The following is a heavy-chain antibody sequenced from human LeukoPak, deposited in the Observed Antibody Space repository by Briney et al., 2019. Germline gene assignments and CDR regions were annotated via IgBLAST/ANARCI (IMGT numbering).Heavy chain of an antibody. CDR3: ARGITMVRGVTSVRGYFDY. Sequence: ASVKVSCKASGYTFTSYGISWVRQAPGQGLEWMGWISAYNGNTNYAQKLQGRATMTTDTSTSTAYMELRSLRSDDTAVYYCARGITMVRGVTSVRGYFDYWGQGTLVTVSS. CDR2: ISAYNGNT. V-gene: IGHV1-18*01. CDR1: GYTFTSYG. D-gene: IGHD3-10*01. J-gene: IGHJ4*02.